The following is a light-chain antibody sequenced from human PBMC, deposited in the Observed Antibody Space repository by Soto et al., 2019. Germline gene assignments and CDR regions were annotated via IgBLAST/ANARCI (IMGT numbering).Light chain of an antibody. V-gene: IGKV3-15*01. Sequence: VKTQSPATLSVSPGERATLSCRASLSISNNLAWYQQKPGQAPMLLIYSASTRATAIPARFSGSASGTEFTLTISSLQSEDFAVYYCQQYNEWPLTFGGGTKVETK. CDR1: LSISNN. CDR3: QQYNEWPLT. J-gene: IGKJ4*01. CDR2: SAS.